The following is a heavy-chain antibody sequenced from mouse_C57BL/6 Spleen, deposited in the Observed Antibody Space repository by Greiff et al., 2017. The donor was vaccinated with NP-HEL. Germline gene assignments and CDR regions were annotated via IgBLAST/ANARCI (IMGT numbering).Heavy chain of an antibody. J-gene: IGHJ2*01. CDR1: GFNIKDDY. D-gene: IGHD4-1*01. CDR2: IDPENGDT. CDR3: TLKLGQGFDY. V-gene: IGHV14-4*01. Sequence: VQLQQSGAELVRPGASVKLSCTASGFNIKDDYMHWVKQRPEQGLEWIGWIDPENGDTEYASKFQGKATITADTSSNTAYLQLSSLTSEDTAVYYCTLKLGQGFDYWGQGTTLTVSS.